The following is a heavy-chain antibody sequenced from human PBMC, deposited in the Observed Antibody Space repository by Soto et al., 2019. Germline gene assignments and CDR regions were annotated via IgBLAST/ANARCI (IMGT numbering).Heavy chain of an antibody. D-gene: IGHD4-17*01. J-gene: IGHJ5*02. Sequence: QVQLVQSGAEVKKPGSSVKVSCKASGGTFSSYTISWVRQAPGQGLEWMGRIIPILGIANYAQKFQGRDTITADKSTSTAYMELSSLSSEDTAVYYCARSRGDYDYGDYIWFDPWGQGTLVTVSS. CDR3: ARSRGDYDYGDYIWFDP. CDR2: IIPILGIA. CDR1: GGTFSSYT. V-gene: IGHV1-69*02.